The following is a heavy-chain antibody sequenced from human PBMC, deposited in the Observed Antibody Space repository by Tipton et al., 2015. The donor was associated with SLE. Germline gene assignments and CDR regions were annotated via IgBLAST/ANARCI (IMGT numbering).Heavy chain of an antibody. CDR1: GYSISTGYY. V-gene: IGHV4-38-2*01. J-gene: IGHJ4*02. D-gene: IGHD3-3*01. Sequence: TLSLTCAVSGYSISTGYYWGWIRQPPGKGLEWIGSIYHSGSIFYNPSLKIRVTISVDTSNNQFSLKLNSVTAADTAVYYCARGVPYFDYWGQGTLVTVSS. CDR3: ARGVPYFDY. CDR2: IYHSGSI.